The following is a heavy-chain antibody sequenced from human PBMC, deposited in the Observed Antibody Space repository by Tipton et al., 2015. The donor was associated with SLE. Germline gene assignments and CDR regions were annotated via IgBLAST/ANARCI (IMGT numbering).Heavy chain of an antibody. CDR3: ARQFCNGNDCHEHFHH. CDR1: GYIFTNYW. CDR2: MLPGSSHS. D-gene: IGHD2-21*02. J-gene: IGHJ1*01. V-gene: IGHV5-51*01. Sequence: VQLVQSGAEVKMPGESLRISCEASGYIFTNYWIAWVRQLSGKGLEWMGVMLPGSSHSTYSPSFQGQVTMSADKSTNTAYLQWSSLKASDSAMYYCARQFCNGNDCHEHFHHWGQGTLVTVSS.